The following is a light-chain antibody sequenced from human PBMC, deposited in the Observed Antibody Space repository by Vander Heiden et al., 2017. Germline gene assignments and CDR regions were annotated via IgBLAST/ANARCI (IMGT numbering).Light chain of an antibody. J-gene: IGKJ3*01. CDR3: QQYYSYPPFT. V-gene: IGKV1-8*01. Sequence: AIRMTHSPSSLSSSTGDRVTITCRASQGISSYLAWYQQKPGKAPKLLIYAASTLQSGVPSRFSGSGSGRDFTLTISCLQSEDFATYYCQQYYSYPPFTFGPGTKVDIK. CDR2: AAS. CDR1: QGISSY.